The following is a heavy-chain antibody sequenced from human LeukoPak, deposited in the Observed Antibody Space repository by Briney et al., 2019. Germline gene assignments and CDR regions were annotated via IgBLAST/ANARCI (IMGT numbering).Heavy chain of an antibody. J-gene: IGHJ5*02. V-gene: IGHV3-48*03. Sequence: GGSLRLSCAASGFAFSTYEMNWVRQAPGKGLEWVSYIGGSGTTRYYADSVKGRFTISRDNSKNTLYLQMNSLRAEDTAVYYCAKSYYGSGSPDPFRFDPWGQGTLVTVSS. CDR2: IGGSGTTR. CDR3: AKSYYGSGSPDPFRFDP. CDR1: GFAFSTYE. D-gene: IGHD3-10*01.